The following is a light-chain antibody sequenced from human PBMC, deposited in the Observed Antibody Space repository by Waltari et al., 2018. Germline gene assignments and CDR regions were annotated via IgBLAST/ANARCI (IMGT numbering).Light chain of an antibody. V-gene: IGKV3-20*01. J-gene: IGKJ2*01. CDR1: QSLSSH. CDR3: QQYGSSPT. CDR2: GTS. Sequence: EIVLTQSPGTLSLSPGERATLSCRASQSLSSHLAWYQQKPGQAPRLLVYGTSNRATGFPDRFSGSGSGTDFTLTISRLEPEDFAVYYCQQYGSSPTFGQGTKLEIK.